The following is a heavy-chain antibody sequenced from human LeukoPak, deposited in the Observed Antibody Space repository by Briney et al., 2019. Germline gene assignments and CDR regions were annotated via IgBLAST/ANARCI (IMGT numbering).Heavy chain of an antibody. CDR2: IYTSGST. J-gene: IGHJ4*02. D-gene: IGHD3-22*01. CDR3: ASSPLYYDSSGYYYFFDY. CDR1: GGSISSYY. V-gene: IGHV4-4*07. Sequence: SETLSLTCTVSGGSISSYYWSWIRQPAGKGLEWIGRIYTSGSTNYNPSLKSRVTISVDTSKNQFSLKLSSVTAADTAVYYCASSPLYYDSSGYYYFFDYWGQGTLVTVSS.